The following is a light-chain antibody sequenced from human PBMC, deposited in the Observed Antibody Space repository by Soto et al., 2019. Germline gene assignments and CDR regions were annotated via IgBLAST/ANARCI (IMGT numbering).Light chain of an antibody. CDR1: QSISSW. CDR2: TAS. J-gene: IGKJ1*01. Sequence: DIQMTQSPSTLSASVGDRVTITCRASQSISSWLAWYQQKPGKAPKLLIYTASSLQSGVPSRFSGSGSGTDFTLTINGLQPEDFATYFCQQVNSFPQTFGQGTKVDIK. V-gene: IGKV1-12*01. CDR3: QQVNSFPQT.